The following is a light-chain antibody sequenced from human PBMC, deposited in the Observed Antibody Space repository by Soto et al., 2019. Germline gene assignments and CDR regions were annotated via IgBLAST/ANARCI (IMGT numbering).Light chain of an antibody. J-gene: IGKJ1*01. CDR2: GAS. Sequence: MTQSPAPLSVSPGDSATLSCRARQSVSSNLAWYQQRTGQAPRQLIYGASTRATGIPARFSGSGAGTEFTLIISSLQSEDFAVYYCQQYNKCPPETFGQGTKVDIK. CDR3: QQYNKCPPET. V-gene: IGKV3-15*01. CDR1: QSVSSN.